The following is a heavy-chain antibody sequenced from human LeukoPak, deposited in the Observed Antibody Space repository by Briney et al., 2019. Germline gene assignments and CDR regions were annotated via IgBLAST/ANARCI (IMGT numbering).Heavy chain of an antibody. D-gene: IGHD3-3*01. Sequence: ASVKVSCKASGGTSSSYAISWVRQAPGQGLEWMGGIIPIFGTANYAQKFQGRVTITADKSTSTAYMELSSLRSEDTAVYYCARGLSGGYDFWSGYFKTYYYYYMDVWGKGTTVTVSS. V-gene: IGHV1-69*06. CDR2: IIPIFGTA. J-gene: IGHJ6*03. CDR3: ARGLSGGYDFWSGYFKTYYYYYMDV. CDR1: GGTSSSYA.